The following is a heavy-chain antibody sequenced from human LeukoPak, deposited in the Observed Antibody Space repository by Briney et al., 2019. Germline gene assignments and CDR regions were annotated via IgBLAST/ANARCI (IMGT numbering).Heavy chain of an antibody. CDR1: GFTFSNYA. CDR2: ISGSGGST. J-gene: IGHJ6*03. V-gene: IGHV3-23*01. D-gene: IGHD2-2*02. Sequence: GGSLRLSCAASGFTFSNYAMSWVRQAPGKGLEWVSSISGSGGSTYYADSVKGRFTISRDNSQNTLYVQMNSLRAEDTAVYYCAKGPARYCSSTSCYTRYYYMGVWGKGTTVTVSS. CDR3: AKGPARYCSSTSCYTRYYYMGV.